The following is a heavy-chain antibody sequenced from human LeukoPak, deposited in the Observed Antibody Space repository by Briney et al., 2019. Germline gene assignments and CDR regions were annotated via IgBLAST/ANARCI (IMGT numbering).Heavy chain of an antibody. Sequence: PGGSLRLSCAASGFTFSTYGMHWVRQAPGKGLEWVAGIPYDGSKTYYGDSVKGRFTISRDNSRNTQSLQMNSLRAEDTAVYYCAKGGRGPDISGYFVDFWGQGTLVTVSS. V-gene: IGHV3-30*18. J-gene: IGHJ4*02. CDR3: AKGGRGPDISGYFVDF. CDR2: IPYDGSKT. D-gene: IGHD3-22*01. CDR1: GFTFSTYG.